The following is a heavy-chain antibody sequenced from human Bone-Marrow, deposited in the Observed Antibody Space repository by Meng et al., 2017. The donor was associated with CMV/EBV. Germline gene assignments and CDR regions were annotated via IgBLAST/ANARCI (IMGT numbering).Heavy chain of an antibody. CDR3: ARDVGWFAHDY. CDR1: GFIFSKHW. V-gene: IGHV3-7*01. J-gene: IGHJ4*02. D-gene: IGHD3-3*01. Sequence: GGSLRLSCAASGFIFSKHWMSWVRQAPGKGLEWVANIKEDGSQKYYVDSVKGRFTISRDNADNSLYLQMNRLRAEDTAVYYCARDVGWFAHDYWGPGTMVTVS. CDR2: IKEDGSQK.